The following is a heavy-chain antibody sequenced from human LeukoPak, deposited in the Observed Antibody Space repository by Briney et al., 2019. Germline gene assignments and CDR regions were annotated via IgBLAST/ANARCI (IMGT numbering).Heavy chain of an antibody. D-gene: IGHD6-13*01. CDR2: IYSDDST. V-gene: IGHV3-53*01. CDR1: GFTVSGVY. J-gene: IGHJ4*02. Sequence: GGSLRLSCVASGFTVSGVYMSWVRQAPGQGLDWVSVIYSDDSTYYADSVKGRFTISRDNSKNTLNLQMNSLRAEDTAVYYCASRPRDAAALDYWGQGTLVTVSS. CDR3: ASRPRDAAALDY.